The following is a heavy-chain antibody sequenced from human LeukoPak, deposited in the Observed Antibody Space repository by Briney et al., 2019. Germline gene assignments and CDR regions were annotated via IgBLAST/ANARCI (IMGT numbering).Heavy chain of an antibody. Sequence: GGSLRLSCSASGFTFSSYAMHWVRQAPGKGLVYVSAISANGGSTYYADSVKGRFTISRDNAKNSLYLQMNSLRAEDTAVYYCASAHSDTYYDFWSGYRDFDYWGQGTLVTVSS. J-gene: IGHJ4*02. CDR1: GFTFSSYA. D-gene: IGHD3-3*01. CDR3: ASAHSDTYYDFWSGYRDFDY. V-gene: IGHV3-64*04. CDR2: ISANGGST.